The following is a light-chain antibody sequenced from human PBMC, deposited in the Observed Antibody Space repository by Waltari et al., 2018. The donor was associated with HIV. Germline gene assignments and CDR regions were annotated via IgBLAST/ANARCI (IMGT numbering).Light chain of an antibody. CDR1: STDVGGYHY. CDR3: SSYTSSSTYV. Sequence: QSALTQPASVSGSPGQSITISCTGTSTDVGGYHYFSWYQQHPGKATKLMIYEVSNRPSGVSNRFSGSKSGNTASLTISGLQAEDEADYYCSSYTSSSTYVFGTGTKVTVL. J-gene: IGLJ1*01. V-gene: IGLV2-14*01. CDR2: EVS.